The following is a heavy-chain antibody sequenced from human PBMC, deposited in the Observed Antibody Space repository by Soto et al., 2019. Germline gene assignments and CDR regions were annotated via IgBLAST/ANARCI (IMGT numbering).Heavy chain of an antibody. J-gene: IGHJ4*02. CDR3: ARASGGLGYSSGWLYYFDY. D-gene: IGHD6-19*01. CDR1: VYTFTSSY. Sequence: VSFKGSVYTFTSSYMHWGRQAPGPRLYWMGIINPSGGSTSYAQKFQGRVTMTRDTSTSTVYMELSSLRSEDTAVYYCARASGGLGYSSGWLYYFDYWGQGTLVTVSS. CDR2: INPSGGST. V-gene: IGHV1-46*01.